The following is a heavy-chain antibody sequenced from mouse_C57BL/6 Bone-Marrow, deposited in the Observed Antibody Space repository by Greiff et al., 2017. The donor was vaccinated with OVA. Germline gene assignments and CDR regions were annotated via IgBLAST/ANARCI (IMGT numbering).Heavy chain of an antibody. CDR3: AREGYDRVDY. D-gene: IGHD2-2*01. V-gene: IGHV1-81*01. Sequence: VKLVESGAELARPGASVKLSCKASGYTFTSYGISWVKQRTGQGLEWIGEIYPRSGNTYYNEKFKGKATLTADKSSSTAYMELRSLTSEDSAVYFCAREGYDRVDYWGQGTTLTVSS. CDR1: GYTFTSYG. J-gene: IGHJ2*01. CDR2: IYPRSGNT.